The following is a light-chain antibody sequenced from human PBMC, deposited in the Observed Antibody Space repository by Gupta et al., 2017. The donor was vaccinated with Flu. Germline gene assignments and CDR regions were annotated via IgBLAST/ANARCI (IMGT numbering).Light chain of an antibody. CDR1: SSDVGGYNF. Sequence: QSALTHPASVSGSPGQSITISCTGPSSDVGGYNFFSLYQQPPGKAPKLMIYDVNNRPAGVSNRFSGSKSGNTASLTISGLQAEDETDYYCSSYTDTSTFYVFGTGTKVTVV. CDR2: DVN. CDR3: SSYTDTSTFYV. V-gene: IGLV2-14*01. J-gene: IGLJ1*01.